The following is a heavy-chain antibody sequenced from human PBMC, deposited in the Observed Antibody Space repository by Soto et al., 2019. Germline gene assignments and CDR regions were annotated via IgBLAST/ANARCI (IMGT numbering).Heavy chain of an antibody. D-gene: IGHD2-15*01. CDR2: INSDGRSI. Sequence: EVLLVESGGDLVQPGGFLRLSCATSGFTFSRHWMHWVRQVPGKGLVWVSRINSDGRSISYSDSVKGRFNIYRDNAKRTLYLQMSLLGVEDTAVYYCARLPVDNIASLDYWVQGTLVTVSS. CDR1: GFTFSRHW. J-gene: IGHJ4*02. V-gene: IGHV3-74*01. CDR3: ARLPVDNIASLDY.